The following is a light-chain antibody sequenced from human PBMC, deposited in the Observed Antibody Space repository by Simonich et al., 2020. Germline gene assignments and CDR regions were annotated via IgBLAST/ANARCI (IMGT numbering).Light chain of an antibody. CDR2: WAA. CDR3: QQYYSTPLT. CDR1: QRVLYSSNNKNY. Sequence: DIVMTQSPYSLAVSLGERATINCKSSQRVLYSSNNKNYLAWYQQKPGQPPKLLIYWAATRESGVPDRFSGSGSGTDFTLTISSLQAEDVAVYYCQQYYSTPLTFGGGTKVEIK. V-gene: IGKV4-1*01. J-gene: IGKJ4*01.